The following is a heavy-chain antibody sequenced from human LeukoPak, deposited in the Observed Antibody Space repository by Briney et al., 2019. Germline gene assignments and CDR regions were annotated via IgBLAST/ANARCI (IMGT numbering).Heavy chain of an antibody. CDR2: INPNSGAT. J-gene: IGHJ4*02. D-gene: IGHD3-16*01. V-gene: IGHV1-2*02. CDR1: GYTFTGYY. CDR3: ARDLMTTPTWDFDY. Sequence: ASVKVSCKGSGYTFTGYYMHWVRQAPGQGLECMAWINPNSGATNYAQKFQGRVTVTRDTSISTAYMELSSLESDDTAVYYCARDLMTTPTWDFDYWGQGTLVSVSS.